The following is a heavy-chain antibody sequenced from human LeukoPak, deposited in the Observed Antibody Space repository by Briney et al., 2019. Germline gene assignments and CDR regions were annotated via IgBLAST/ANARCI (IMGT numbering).Heavy chain of an antibody. CDR3: ARLGGHSSGWYDY. CDR1: GFTVSSNY. V-gene: IGHV3-53*01. D-gene: IGHD6-19*01. J-gene: IGHJ4*02. CDR2: IYSGGRP. Sequence: PGGSLRLSCAASGFTVSSNYMSWVRQAPGKGLEWVSVIYSGGRPYYADSVKGRFTISRDNSKNTLYLQMNSLRAEDTAVYYCARLGGHSSGWYDYWGQGTLVTVSS.